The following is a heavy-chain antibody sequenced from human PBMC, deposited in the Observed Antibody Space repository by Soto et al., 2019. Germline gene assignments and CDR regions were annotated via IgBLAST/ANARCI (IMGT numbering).Heavy chain of an antibody. J-gene: IGHJ4*02. D-gene: IGHD3-22*01. CDR1: GFTFTSSA. Sequence: ASVKVSCKASGFTFTSSAVQWVRQARGQRLEWIGWIVVGSGNTNYAQKFQERVTITRDMSTSTAYMELSSLRSEDTAVYYCAAIFFRSGSGYLAFDYWGQGTLVTVSS. CDR2: IVVGSGNT. V-gene: IGHV1-58*01. CDR3: AAIFFRSGSGYLAFDY.